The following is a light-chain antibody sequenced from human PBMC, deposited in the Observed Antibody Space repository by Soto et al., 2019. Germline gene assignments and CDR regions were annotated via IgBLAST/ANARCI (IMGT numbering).Light chain of an antibody. Sequence: AIQMTQSPSSVSASTGDRVTISCRATQSIYTYLAWYQQKPGKPPNLLIYAASTLQSGVPSRFNGSGSGTDFTLTITALQYEDSEPYFCHQNFNYHRTLGQGTKVDIK. CDR2: AAS. CDR1: QSIYTY. CDR3: HQNFNYHRT. J-gene: IGKJ1*01. V-gene: IGKV1-8*01.